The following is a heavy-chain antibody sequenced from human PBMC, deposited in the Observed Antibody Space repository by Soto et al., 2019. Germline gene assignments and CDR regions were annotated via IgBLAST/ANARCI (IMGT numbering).Heavy chain of an antibody. V-gene: IGHV4-38-2*01. J-gene: IGHJ4*01. CDR2: IYHGGTT. CDR1: GYSTSSGSY. Sequence: SETLSLTCPVSGYSTSSGSYRAWIRQPPGKGPEWIASIYHGGTTFYNPSLKSRITISVDTSNNQFSLKLTSVTAAETAVYYCARVHVMVVAGSTFDYWGHGTLVTVSS. CDR3: ARVHVMVVAGSTFDY. D-gene: IGHD6-19*01.